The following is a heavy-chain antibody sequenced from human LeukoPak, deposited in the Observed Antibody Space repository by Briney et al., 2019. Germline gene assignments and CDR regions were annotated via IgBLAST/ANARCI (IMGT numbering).Heavy chain of an antibody. CDR2: IIPILGIA. V-gene: IGHV1-69*02. D-gene: IGHD2-2*01. CDR1: GGTFSSYT. Sequence: SVKVSCKASGGTFSSYTMSWVRQAPGQGLEWMGRIIPILGIANYAQKFQGRVTITADKSTSTAYMELSSLRSEDTAVYYCASRLGYCSSTSCYPDDAFDIWGQGTMVTVSS. J-gene: IGHJ3*02. CDR3: ASRLGYCSSTSCYPDDAFDI.